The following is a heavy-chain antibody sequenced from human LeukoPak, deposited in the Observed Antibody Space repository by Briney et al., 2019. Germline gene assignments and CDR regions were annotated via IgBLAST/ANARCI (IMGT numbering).Heavy chain of an antibody. D-gene: IGHD6-13*01. Sequence: GGSLRLSCAVSGFSISTKYMSWVRQTPGKGLEWVSVIYTGGSSYYADSVKGRFTISRDKSKNTVYLQMNSLRAEDTAVYYCARGYSSSWYDYYYYGMDVWGQGTTVTVSS. CDR2: IYTGGSS. J-gene: IGHJ6*02. V-gene: IGHV3-53*01. CDR3: ARGYSSSWYDYYYYGMDV. CDR1: GFSISTKY.